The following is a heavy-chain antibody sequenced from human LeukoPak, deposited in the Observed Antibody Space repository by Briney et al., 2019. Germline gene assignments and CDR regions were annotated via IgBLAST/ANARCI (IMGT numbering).Heavy chain of an antibody. CDR2: IGIRGDT. D-gene: IGHD6-19*01. J-gene: IGHJ4*02. CDR3: ARGGIQVSGIDEFDY. CDR1: GFTFIDYD. Sequence: GGSLRLSCAASGFTFIDYDMHWVRQVIGKGLERVSAIGIRGDTHYSGFVKGRFTISRENAESSLYLQMNSLRAEDTAVYYCARGGIQVSGIDEFDYWGQGTLVTVSS. V-gene: IGHV3-13*01.